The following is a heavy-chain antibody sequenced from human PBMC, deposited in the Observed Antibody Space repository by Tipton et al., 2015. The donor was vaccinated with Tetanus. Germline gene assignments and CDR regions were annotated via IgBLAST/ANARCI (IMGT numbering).Heavy chain of an antibody. CDR1: GGSVRGGTFY. J-gene: IGHJ4*02. D-gene: IGHD3-3*01. CDR2: IYESGDT. V-gene: IGHV4-39*01. CDR3: ARHQSGYFTPFDY. Sequence: TLSLTCTVSGGSVRGGTFYWGWIRQPPGKGLEWIGSIYESGDTYYIPSLKSRVTTSVDTSKNQFSLNLNSMSAADTGVYYCARHQSGYFTPFDYWGQGNLGTVSS.